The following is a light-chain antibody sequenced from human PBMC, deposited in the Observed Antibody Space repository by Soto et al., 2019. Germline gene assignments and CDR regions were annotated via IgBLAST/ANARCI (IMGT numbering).Light chain of an antibody. CDR1: QYISNY. J-gene: IGKJ1*01. V-gene: IGKV1-39*01. CDR2: SAS. Sequence: DIQVTQSPPSLSASVGASATITCRTSQYISNYLNWYQHKEGKAPQFLSYSASTLQVGVPSRFSGSGSGTEFTLTISSLKPDDYASYYCQSNYILPWTFGQGTKVDIK. CDR3: QSNYILPWT.